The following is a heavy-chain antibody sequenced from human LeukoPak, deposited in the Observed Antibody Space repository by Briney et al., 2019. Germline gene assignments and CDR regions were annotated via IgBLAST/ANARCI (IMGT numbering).Heavy chain of an antibody. CDR2: ISSSGSTI. CDR3: ARRRTSKYHLTY. CDR1: GFTFSSYS. J-gene: IGHJ4*02. D-gene: IGHD3-9*01. V-gene: IGHV3-48*04. Sequence: GGSLRLSCAASGFTFSSYSMNWIRQAPGKGLEWVSYISSSGSTIYYADSVKGRFTISRDNAKNSLYLQMNSLRAEDTAVYYCARRRTSKYHLTYWGQGTLVTVSS.